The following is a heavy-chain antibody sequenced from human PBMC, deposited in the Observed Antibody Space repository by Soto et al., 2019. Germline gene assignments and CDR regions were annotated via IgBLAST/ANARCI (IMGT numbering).Heavy chain of an antibody. J-gene: IGHJ4*02. V-gene: IGHV3-30*18. D-gene: IGHD6-13*01. CDR2: ISYDGSNK. CDR3: AKDFKPGIAAAGTGN. CDR1: GFTFSSYG. Sequence: PGGSLRLSCAASGFTFSSYGMHWVRQAPGKGLEWVAVISYDGSNKYYADSVKGRFTISRDNSKNTLYLQMNSLRAEDTAVYYCAKDFKPGIAAAGTGNWGQGT.